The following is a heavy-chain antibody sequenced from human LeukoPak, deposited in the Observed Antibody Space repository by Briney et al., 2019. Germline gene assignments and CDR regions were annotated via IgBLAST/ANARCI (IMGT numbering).Heavy chain of an antibody. CDR1: GFTFSSYA. V-gene: IGHV3-30-3*01. CDR3: ASPTTYYYDSSGYGQGDY. Sequence: GGSLRLSCAASGFTFSSYAMHWVRQAPGKGLEWVAVISYDGSNKYYADSVKGRFTISRDNSKNTLYLQMNSLRAEDTAVYYCASPTTYYYDSSGYGQGDYWGQGTLVTVSS. CDR2: ISYDGSNK. J-gene: IGHJ4*02. D-gene: IGHD3-22*01.